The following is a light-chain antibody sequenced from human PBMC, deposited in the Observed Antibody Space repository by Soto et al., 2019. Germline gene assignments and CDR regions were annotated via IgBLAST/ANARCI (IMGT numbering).Light chain of an antibody. CDR2: DVS. J-gene: IGLJ3*02. V-gene: IGLV2-14*03. CDR3: SSYTTSSTWV. CDR1: SSDAGDYKS. Sequence: QSVLTQPASVSGSPGQSITISCSGTSSDAGDYKSVSWYQQHPGKAPKLMIFDVSYRPSGISNRFSGSKSGDTASLTISGLQAEDEADYYCSSYTTSSTWVFGGGTKVTVL.